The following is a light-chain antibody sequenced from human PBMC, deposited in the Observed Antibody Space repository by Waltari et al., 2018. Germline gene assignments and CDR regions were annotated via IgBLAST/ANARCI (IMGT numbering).Light chain of an antibody. CDR1: QSVLYRSSNKNY. CDR2: WAS. Sequence: DIVMTQSPDSLAVSLGERATINCKSSQSVLYRSSNKNYLAWYQQKPGQPPKLLIYWASTREAGVPDRCSGSGSGTDFTLTISSLQAEDVAVYYCQQYYSTPSYTFGQGTKLEIK. J-gene: IGKJ2*01. CDR3: QQYYSTPSYT. V-gene: IGKV4-1*01.